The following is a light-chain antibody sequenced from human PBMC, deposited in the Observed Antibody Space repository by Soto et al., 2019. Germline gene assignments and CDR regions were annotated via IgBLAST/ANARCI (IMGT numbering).Light chain of an antibody. CDR1: QNIGDH. CDR3: QQSSKTQFT. Sequence: IQMTQSPSSLSASVGDKVTITCRASQNIGDHLNWYQQKPRKAPSLLIYAAPILQSGVPSRFSGSGSGTDFTLTISSLQPEDFAIYYCQQSSKTQFTFGPGTKVDIK. J-gene: IGKJ3*01. V-gene: IGKV1-39*01. CDR2: AAP.